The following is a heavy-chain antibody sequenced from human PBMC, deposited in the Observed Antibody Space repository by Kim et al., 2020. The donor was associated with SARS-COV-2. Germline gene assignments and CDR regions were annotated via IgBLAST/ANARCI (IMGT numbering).Heavy chain of an antibody. V-gene: IGHV3-23*01. Sequence: GGSLRLSCVASGFILDTYGMTWVRQAPGKGLEWVAGISEDGGSTSYAESLRGRFTISRDNSKNSVYLQMNSLRPEDTAPYYCARAVWKIVEGGSEY. CDR1: GFILDTYG. CDR3: ARAVWKIVEGGSEY. CDR2: ISEDGGST. J-gene: IGHJ1*01. D-gene: IGHD1-1*01.